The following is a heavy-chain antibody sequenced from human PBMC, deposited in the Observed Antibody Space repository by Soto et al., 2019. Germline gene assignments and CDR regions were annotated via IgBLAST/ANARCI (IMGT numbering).Heavy chain of an antibody. CDR3: ARGGATYYYGSGSYYYYYYGMDV. J-gene: IGHJ6*02. CDR1: GYTFTSYD. Sequence: QVQLVQSGAEVKKPGASVKVSCKASGYTFTSYDINWVRQATGQGLEWMGWMNPNSGNTGYAQKFQGRVTMTRNTSISTDYMELSSLRSEDTAVYYCARGGATYYYGSGSYYYYYYGMDVWGQGTTVTVSS. V-gene: IGHV1-8*01. D-gene: IGHD3-10*01. CDR2: MNPNSGNT.